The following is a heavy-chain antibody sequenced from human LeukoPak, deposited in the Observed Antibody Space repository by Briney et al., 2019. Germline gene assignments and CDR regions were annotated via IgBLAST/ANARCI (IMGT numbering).Heavy chain of an antibody. CDR1: GFTLSSYW. V-gene: IGHV3-7*01. D-gene: IGHD1-26*01. Sequence: GGSLRLSCAASGFTLSSYWMSWVRQAPGKGLEWVANIKYDGSGKYYADSVKGRFTISRDDAKNSLYLEMNRLRVEDTAVYYCARDLFSGSYQEDFWGQGTLVTVSS. CDR2: IKYDGSGK. J-gene: IGHJ4*02. CDR3: ARDLFSGSYQEDF.